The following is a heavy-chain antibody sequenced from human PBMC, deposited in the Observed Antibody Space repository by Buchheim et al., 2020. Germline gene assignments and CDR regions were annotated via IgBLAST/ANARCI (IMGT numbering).Heavy chain of an antibody. Sequence: EVQLVESGGGLVQPGVSLRLSCAASGCTFSSYWMSWVRQTPGKGLEWVANIKQDGSEKYYVDSVKGRFTISRDNAKNSLYLQMNSLRAEDTAVYYCARTSTWTGTTFVFESWGQGTL. CDR1: GCTFSSYW. J-gene: IGHJ4*02. CDR3: ARTSTWTGTTFVFES. D-gene: IGHD1-1*01. V-gene: IGHV3-7*01. CDR2: IKQDGSEK.